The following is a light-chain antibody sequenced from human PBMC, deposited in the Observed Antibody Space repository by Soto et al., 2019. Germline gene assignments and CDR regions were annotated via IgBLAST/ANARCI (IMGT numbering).Light chain of an antibody. CDR1: RTPRYTDGYTY. CDR2: KVS. Sequence: DVVITQSTLSLPVKLGEPGSISFRSIRTPRYTDGYTYLSWFQQRPGQSPRRLIYKVSNRDSGVPDRFSGSGSGTDFTLKISRVEAEDVGIYYCMQGAHLPLTFGGGTKVDIK. J-gene: IGKJ4*01. V-gene: IGKV2-30*01. CDR3: MQGAHLPLT.